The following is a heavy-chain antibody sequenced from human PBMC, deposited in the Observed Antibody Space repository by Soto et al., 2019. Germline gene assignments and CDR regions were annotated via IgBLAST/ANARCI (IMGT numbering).Heavy chain of an antibody. Sequence: SVKVSCKASGYTFSNYDINWVRQATGQGLEWMGWLNPNTDKTGSAQKFQGRVTMTRNTSISTAYLELSGLRSDDTAVYYCARGIKGLPPSAFDIWGQGTRVTVSS. D-gene: IGHD5-12*01. V-gene: IGHV1-8*01. CDR1: GYTFSNYD. CDR3: ARGIKGLPPSAFDI. CDR2: LNPNTDKT. J-gene: IGHJ3*02.